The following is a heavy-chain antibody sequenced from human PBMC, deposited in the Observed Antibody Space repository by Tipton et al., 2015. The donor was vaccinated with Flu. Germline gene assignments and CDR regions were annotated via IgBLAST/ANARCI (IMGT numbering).Heavy chain of an antibody. Sequence: QSGPEVKKPGASVKVSCKASGYTSTGYYMHWVRQAPGQGLEWMGWINPNSGGTNYAQKFQGRVTMTRDTSISTAYMELSRLRSDDTAVYYCARDPLDYCSSTSCPRNAFDIWGQGTMVTVSS. CDR3: ARDPLDYCSSTSCPRNAFDI. CDR2: INPNSGGT. J-gene: IGHJ3*02. V-gene: IGHV1-2*02. D-gene: IGHD2-2*01. CDR1: GYTSTGYY.